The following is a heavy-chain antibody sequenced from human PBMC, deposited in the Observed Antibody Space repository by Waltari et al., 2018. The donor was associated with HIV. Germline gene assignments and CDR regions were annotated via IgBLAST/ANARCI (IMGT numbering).Heavy chain of an antibody. CDR2: LYPSGST. D-gene: IGHD6-19*01. Sequence: QVQLHESGPALVKPSETLSLTCTVPGSSISGYYWSWIRQPAGKGLEWIGRLYPSGSTNYSPSLKSRVTMSVDTSKNQFSLKLNSVTAADTAVYYCARVTSGWYWFDWGQGTLVTVSS. CDR1: GSSISGYY. J-gene: IGHJ4*02. CDR3: ARVTSGWYWFD. V-gene: IGHV4-4*07.